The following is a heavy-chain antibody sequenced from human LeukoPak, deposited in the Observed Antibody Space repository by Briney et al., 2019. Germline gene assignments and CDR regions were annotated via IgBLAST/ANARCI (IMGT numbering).Heavy chain of an antibody. V-gene: IGHV4-39*01. J-gene: IGHJ6*03. CDR3: VRQGWIQLWLRGYYYYYMDV. D-gene: IGHD5-18*01. CDR1: GGSISSSSYY. CDR2: IYYSGST. Sequence: SETLSLTCTVSGGSISSSSYYWGWIRQPPGKGLEWIGSIYYSGSTYYNPSLKSRVTISVDTSKNQFSLKLSSVTAADTAVYYCVRQGWIQLWLRGYYYYYMDVWGKGTTVTVSS.